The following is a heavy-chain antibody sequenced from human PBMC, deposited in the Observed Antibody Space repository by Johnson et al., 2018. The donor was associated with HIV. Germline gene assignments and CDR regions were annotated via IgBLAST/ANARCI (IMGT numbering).Heavy chain of an antibody. V-gene: IGHV3-23*04. CDR1: GFTFSSYA. CDR2: FSGSGGST. CDR3: AKGHHLLSIAARPYNPIDI. Sequence: MLLVESGGGVVQPGRSLRVSCGASGFTFSSYAMSCVRQAPGMGLEWVSAFSGSGGSTYYADSVKGRFTLSRDNSKNTLYLQMNSLGAEDTAVYYCAKGHHLLSIAARPYNPIDIWGQGTMVTVSS. D-gene: IGHD6-6*01. J-gene: IGHJ3*02.